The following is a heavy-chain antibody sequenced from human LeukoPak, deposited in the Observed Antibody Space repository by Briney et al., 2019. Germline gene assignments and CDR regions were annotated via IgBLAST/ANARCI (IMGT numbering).Heavy chain of an antibody. CDR3: ARAFVVSPGSKSPSANYYYYGMDV. Sequence: GGSLRLSCAASGFTFSSYDMHWVRQATGKGLEWVSAIGTAGDTYYPGSVKGRFTISRENAKNSLYLQMNSLRAGDTAVYYCARAFVVSPGSKSPSANYYYYGMDVWGQGTTVTVSS. CDR1: GFTFSSYD. V-gene: IGHV3-13*01. D-gene: IGHD1-26*01. CDR2: IGTAGDT. J-gene: IGHJ6*02.